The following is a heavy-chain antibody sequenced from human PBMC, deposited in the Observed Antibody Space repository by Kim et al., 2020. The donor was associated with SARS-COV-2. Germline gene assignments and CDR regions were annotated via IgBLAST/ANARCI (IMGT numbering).Heavy chain of an antibody. CDR1: GGSFSGYY. J-gene: IGHJ5*02. D-gene: IGHD3-22*01. CDR2: INHSGST. CDR3: ATTLSITMIVVVIS. V-gene: IGHV4-34*01. Sequence: SETLSLTCAVYGGSFSGYYWSWIRQPPGKGLEWIGEINHSGSTNYNPSLKSRVTISVDTSKNQFSLKLSSVTAADTAVYYCATTLSITMIVVVISWGQGTLVTVSS.